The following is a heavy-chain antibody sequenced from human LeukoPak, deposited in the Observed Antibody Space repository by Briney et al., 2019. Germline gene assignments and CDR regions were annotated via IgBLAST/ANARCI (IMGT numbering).Heavy chain of an antibody. V-gene: IGHV5-10-1*01. CDR3: ARQLTSGDCDY. J-gene: IGHJ4*02. D-gene: IGHD1-1*01. CDR2: IDPADSQT. Sequence: GEPLKISCQGSGYSFTSYWICWVGQMPGRGLEWMGRIDPADSQTNYSPSFQGHVTISADKSISTVYLQWSTLKASDTAMYYCARQLTSGDCDYWGQGTLVTVSS. CDR1: GYSFTSYW.